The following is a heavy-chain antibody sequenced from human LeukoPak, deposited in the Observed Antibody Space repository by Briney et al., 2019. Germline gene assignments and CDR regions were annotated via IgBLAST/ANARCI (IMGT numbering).Heavy chain of an antibody. Sequence: ASVKVSCKASGYTFTGYYMHWVRQAPGQGLGWMGWINPNRVGTNYAQKFQGRVTMTRDTSISTAYMELSGLRSDDTAVYYCARGASSSPRSGMDVWGQGTTVTVSS. CDR2: INPNRVGT. D-gene: IGHD6-6*01. J-gene: IGHJ6*02. CDR1: GYTFTGYY. V-gene: IGHV1-2*02. CDR3: ARGASSSPRSGMDV.